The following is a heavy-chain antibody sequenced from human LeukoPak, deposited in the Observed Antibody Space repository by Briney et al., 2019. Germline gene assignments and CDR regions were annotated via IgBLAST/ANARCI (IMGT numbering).Heavy chain of an antibody. CDR3: AALLTGYYIHYYGMDV. V-gene: IGHV1-69*04. J-gene: IGHJ6*02. Sequence: ASVPVSCKPSGGTFSSYAISWVRQAPGQGLAWMGRIIPILGIENYAQNFQGRVTITADKSTSTAYMELSSVRSEDTGVYYCAALLTGYYIHYYGMDVWGQGTTVTVSS. D-gene: IGHD3-9*01. CDR2: IIPILGIE. CDR1: GGTFSSYA.